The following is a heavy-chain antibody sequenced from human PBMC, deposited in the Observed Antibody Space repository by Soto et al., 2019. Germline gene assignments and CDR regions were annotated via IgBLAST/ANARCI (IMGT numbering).Heavy chain of an antibody. CDR2: IAHDGSEK. V-gene: IGHV3-7*01. CDR1: GFTFSGYW. D-gene: IGHD7-27*01. Sequence: EVQLVESGGGLVQPGGSLRLSCAVSGFTFSGYWMSWVRQAPGRGLEWVATIAHDGSEKFYVDSVKGRFTISRDNTKNSLYLQMNSLRAEDTAVYYCARESNAHFDYWGQGTMVTVSS. CDR3: ARESNAHFDY. J-gene: IGHJ4*02.